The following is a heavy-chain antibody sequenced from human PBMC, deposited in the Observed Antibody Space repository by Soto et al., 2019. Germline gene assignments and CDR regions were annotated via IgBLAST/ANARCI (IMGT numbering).Heavy chain of an antibody. V-gene: IGHV1-69*01. Sequence: QVQLVQSGAEVKKPGSSVKVSCKASGGTFSSYAISWVRQAPGQGLEWMGGIIPIFGTANYAQKFQGRVTITADESTSTAYMELSSLRSEDTAVYYCARSIVNYDFWSDYYAAFDPWGQGTLVTVSS. D-gene: IGHD3-3*01. CDR1: GGTFSSYA. CDR2: IIPIFGTA. J-gene: IGHJ5*02. CDR3: ARSIVNYDFWSDYYAAFDP.